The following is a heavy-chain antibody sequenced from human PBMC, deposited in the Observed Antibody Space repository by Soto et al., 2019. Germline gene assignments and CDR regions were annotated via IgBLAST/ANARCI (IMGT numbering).Heavy chain of an antibody. D-gene: IGHD3-10*01. Sequence: GGSLRLSCTTSGFTVSSSHMSWVRQAPGKGLDWVSVIYSGGNSYYAVSVQGRFTISSDNSKNTVYLQMNSLRGEDTALFFCARLGPYGSETYSFRYNWFDPWGQGT. CDR2: IYSGGNS. CDR1: GFTVSSSH. CDR3: ARLGPYGSETYSFRYNWFDP. J-gene: IGHJ5*02. V-gene: IGHV3-53*01.